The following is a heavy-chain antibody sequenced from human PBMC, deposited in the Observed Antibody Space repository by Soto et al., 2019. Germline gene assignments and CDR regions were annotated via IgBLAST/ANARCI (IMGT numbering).Heavy chain of an antibody. Sequence: PGGSLRLSCAASGFTFSDHYMDWVRQAPGKGLEWVGRTRNKANSYTTEYAASVKGRFTISRDDSKNSLYLQMNSLKTEDTAVYYCSGWLRYAEYFQHWGQGTLVTVSS. J-gene: IGHJ1*01. CDR3: SGWLRYAEYFQH. V-gene: IGHV3-72*01. CDR2: TRNKANSYTT. CDR1: GFTFSDHY. D-gene: IGHD5-12*01.